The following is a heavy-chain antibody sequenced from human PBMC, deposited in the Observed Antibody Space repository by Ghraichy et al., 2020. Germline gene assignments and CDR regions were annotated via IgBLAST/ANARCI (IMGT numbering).Heavy chain of an antibody. J-gene: IGHJ6*01. V-gene: IGHV2-5*01. Sequence: SGPTLVKPTQTLTLTCTFSGFSLSTSGVGVGWIRQPPGKALEWLALIYWNDEKHYSPSLKSSLIVTKDTSKNQAVLTMTNMDPVDTATYTSTAAQARYKSPSVSPTVHCRAWG. CDR3: TAAQARYKSPSVSPTVHCRA. CDR2: IYWNDEK. CDR1: GFSLSTSGVG. D-gene: IGHD6-25*01.